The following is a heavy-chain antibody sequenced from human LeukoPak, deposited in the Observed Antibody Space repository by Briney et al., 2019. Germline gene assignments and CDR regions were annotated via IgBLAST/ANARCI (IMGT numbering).Heavy chain of an antibody. Sequence: GGSLRLSCAASGFTFSSYWMHWVRQAPGKGLMWVSRINGDGSSASCADSVKGRFTVSRDNAKNTFYMQMNSLRAEDTAVYYCTTLLFYDHAFDIWGQGTMVTVSS. CDR3: TTLLFYDHAFDI. J-gene: IGHJ3*02. CDR1: GFTFSSYW. CDR2: INGDGSSA. D-gene: IGHD3-16*01. V-gene: IGHV3-74*01.